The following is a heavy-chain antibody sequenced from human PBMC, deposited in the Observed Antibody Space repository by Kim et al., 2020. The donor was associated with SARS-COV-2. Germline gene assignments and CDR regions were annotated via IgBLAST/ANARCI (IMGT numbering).Heavy chain of an antibody. CDR2: ISYDGSNK. V-gene: IGHV3-30*18. D-gene: IGHD1-26*01. CDR1: GFTFSSYG. J-gene: IGHJ4*02. CDR3: AKPSFIVGATPFDY. Sequence: GGSLRLSCAASGFTFSSYGMHWVRQAPGKGLEWVAVISYDGSNKYYADSVKGRFTISRDNSKNTLYLQMNSLRAEDTAVYYCAKPSFIVGATPFDYWGQGTLVTVSS.